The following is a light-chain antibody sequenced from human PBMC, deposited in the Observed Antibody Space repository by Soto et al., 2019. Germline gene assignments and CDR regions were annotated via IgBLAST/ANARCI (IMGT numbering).Light chain of an antibody. CDR2: GAS. Sequence: IQLTQSPSSLSASVGDRVTITCRASQGINKFLAWYQQRPGKAPQLLVYGASTLQSGVPSRFSGSGSGTDFTLTISSLHPEDFATYAGQQLTNSGFTFSQGTKLVIK. J-gene: IGKJ2*01. V-gene: IGKV1-9*01. CDR3: QQLTNSGFT. CDR1: QGINKF.